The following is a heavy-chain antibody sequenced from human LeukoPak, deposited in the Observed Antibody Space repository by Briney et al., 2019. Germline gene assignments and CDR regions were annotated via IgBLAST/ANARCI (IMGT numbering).Heavy chain of an antibody. Sequence: GGSLRLSCAASGFTFSSYEMNWVRQAPGKGLEWVSYISSSGSTIYYADSVKGRFTISRDNAKNSLYLQMNCLRAEDTAVYYCARDSVGAAQDPRGGFDYWGQGTLVTVSS. CDR2: ISSSGSTI. D-gene: IGHD1-26*01. V-gene: IGHV3-48*03. CDR3: ARDSVGAAQDPRGGFDY. J-gene: IGHJ4*02. CDR1: GFTFSSYE.